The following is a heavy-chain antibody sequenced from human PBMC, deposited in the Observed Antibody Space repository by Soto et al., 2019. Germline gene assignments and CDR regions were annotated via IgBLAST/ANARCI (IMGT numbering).Heavy chain of an antibody. V-gene: IGHV1-18*01. CDR2: ISAYNGNT. CDR1: GYTFTSYG. J-gene: IGHJ4*02. D-gene: IGHD3-10*01. Sequence: ASVKVSCKASGYTFTSYGISWVRQAPGQGLEWMGWISAYNGNTNYAQKLQGRVTMTTDTSTSTAYMELRSLRSDDTAVYYCSTQTYYYGHDYWGQGTLVTVSS. CDR3: STQTYYYGHDY.